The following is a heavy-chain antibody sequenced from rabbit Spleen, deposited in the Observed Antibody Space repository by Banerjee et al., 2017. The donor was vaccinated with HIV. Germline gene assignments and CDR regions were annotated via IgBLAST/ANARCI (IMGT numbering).Heavy chain of an antibody. J-gene: IGHJ6*01. D-gene: IGHD6-1*01. CDR2: IYAGSSSNT. Sequence: QSLEEAGGDLVKPQGCLTLTCTASGFSFSNNFYICWVRQAPRKGLEGIACIYAGSSSNTYSAAWAKGRFTISKTSSTTVTLQMTSLTAADTAAYFCARDTSASFSTYGMDLWGPGTLVTVS. V-gene: IGHV1S40*01. CDR3: ARDTSASFSTYGMDL. CDR1: GFSFSNNFY.